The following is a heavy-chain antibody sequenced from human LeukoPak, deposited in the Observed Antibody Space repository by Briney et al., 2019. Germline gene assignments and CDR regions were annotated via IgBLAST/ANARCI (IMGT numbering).Heavy chain of an antibody. D-gene: IGHD3-22*01. Sequence: ASVKVSCKASGYTFTSYGISWVRQAPGQGLEWMGWISAYNGNTNYAQKFQGRVTMTTDTSTSTAYMELRSLRSDDTAVYYCARDRRYYDSSGYYLYYYYGMDVWGQGTTVTVSS. CDR1: GYTFTSYG. V-gene: IGHV1-18*01. CDR2: ISAYNGNT. J-gene: IGHJ6*02. CDR3: ARDRRYYDSSGYYLYYYYGMDV.